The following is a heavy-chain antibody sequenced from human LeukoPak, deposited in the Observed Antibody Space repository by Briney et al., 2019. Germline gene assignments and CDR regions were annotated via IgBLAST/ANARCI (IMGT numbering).Heavy chain of an antibody. CDR2: IKSKTDGGTT. Sequence: PGGSLRLSCAASGFTFSNAWMSWVRQAPGKGLEWVGRIKSKTDGGTTDYAAPVKGRFTISRDDSKNTLYLQMNSLKTEDTAVYYCTTDAFPMTTVTNVNYWGQGTLVTVSS. CDR1: GFTFSNAW. CDR3: TTDAFPMTTVTNVNY. D-gene: IGHD4-17*01. V-gene: IGHV3-15*01. J-gene: IGHJ4*02.